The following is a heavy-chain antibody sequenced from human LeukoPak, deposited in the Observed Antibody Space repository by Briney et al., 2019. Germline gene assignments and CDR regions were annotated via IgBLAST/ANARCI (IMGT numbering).Heavy chain of an antibody. CDR1: GYTFTGYY. D-gene: IGHD3-10*01. J-gene: IGHJ6*03. V-gene: IGHV1-2*02. CDR3: AREPMVRGVTHYYMDV. Sequence: ASVKVSCKASGYTFTGYYMHWVRQAPGQGLEWMGWINPKSGGTNYAQKFQARVTMTRDTSISTAYMELSRLRSDDTAVYYCAREPMVRGVTHYYMDVWGKGTTVTVSS. CDR2: INPKSGGT.